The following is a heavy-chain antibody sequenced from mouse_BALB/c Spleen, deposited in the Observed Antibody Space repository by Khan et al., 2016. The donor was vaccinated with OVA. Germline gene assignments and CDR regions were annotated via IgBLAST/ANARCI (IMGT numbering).Heavy chain of an antibody. J-gene: IGHJ4*01. Sequence: VELVESGPGLVAPSQSLSITCTVSGFSLTGYGVNWVRQPPGKGLVWLGMFWGDGSTAYNSALKSRLSISKDNSKSQVFLKMNSLQTDDTARYYCARAYYGNCREAMDYWGQGTSVTVSS. CDR1: GFSLTGYG. CDR2: FWGDGST. D-gene: IGHD2-10*01. CDR3: ARAYYGNCREAMDY. V-gene: IGHV2-6-7*01.